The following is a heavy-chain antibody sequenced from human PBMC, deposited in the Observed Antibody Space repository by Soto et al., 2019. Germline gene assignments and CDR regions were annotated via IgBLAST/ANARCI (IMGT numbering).Heavy chain of an antibody. CDR1: GYTFTTYY. J-gene: IGHJ4*02. V-gene: IGHV1-46*01. Sequence: ASVKVSCKASGYTFTTYYMHWLRQARGQGLEWMGIITPSSGSTRYEQKFQDRVTMTRDTSTSTVYMELSSLRSEDTAVYYCARAVSTKPAPIDYSGQGTLVTVSS. CDR2: ITPSSGST. CDR3: ARAVSTKPAPIDY. D-gene: IGHD4-17*01.